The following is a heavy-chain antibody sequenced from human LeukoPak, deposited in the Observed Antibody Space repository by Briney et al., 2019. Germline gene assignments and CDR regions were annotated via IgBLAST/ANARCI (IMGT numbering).Heavy chain of an antibody. CDR2: IYYSGST. J-gene: IGHJ4*02. D-gene: IGHD4-17*01. Sequence: SETLSLTCTVSGGSISSYYWSWIRQPPGKGLDWIGYIYYSGSTNYNPSLKSRVTISVDTSKNQFSLKLSSVTAADTAVYYCARVNDYGDSKIDYWGQGTLVTVSS. V-gene: IGHV4-59*01. CDR3: ARVNDYGDSKIDY. CDR1: GGSISSYY.